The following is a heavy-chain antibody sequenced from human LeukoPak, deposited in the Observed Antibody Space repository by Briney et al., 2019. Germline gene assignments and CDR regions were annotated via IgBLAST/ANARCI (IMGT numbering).Heavy chain of an antibody. CDR2: IIPIFGTA. Sequence: PSVKLSCKASRGTFSRYAIRWVRQAPAQGLEWMGGIIPIFGTANYAQKFQGRVTITADESTSTAYMELSSLRSEDTAVYYCARVYNWNYDYWGQGTLVTVSS. V-gene: IGHV1-69*13. CDR3: ARVYNWNYDY. CDR1: RGTFSRYA. J-gene: IGHJ4*02. D-gene: IGHD1-7*01.